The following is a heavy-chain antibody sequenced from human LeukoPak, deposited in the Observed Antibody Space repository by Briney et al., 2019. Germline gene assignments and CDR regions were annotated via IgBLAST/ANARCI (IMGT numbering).Heavy chain of an antibody. CDR1: GYIFTKYV. CDR2: IKAGNGDT. CDR3: ARDDCGDTCYPGGY. J-gene: IGHJ4*02. Sequence: ASVKVSCKASGYIFTKYVVHWVRQAPGQRPEWMGGIKAGNGDTKYSQNCQDRLPINRDTSASTVYMELSSLTSEDTALYYCARDDCGDTCYPGGYWGQGTLVTVSS. V-gene: IGHV1-3*01. D-gene: IGHD2-21*01.